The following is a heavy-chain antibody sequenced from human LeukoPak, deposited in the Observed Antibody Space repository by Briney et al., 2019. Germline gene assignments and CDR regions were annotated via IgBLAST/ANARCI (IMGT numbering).Heavy chain of an antibody. V-gene: IGHV4-34*01. CDR1: GFTFSSNE. J-gene: IGHJ4*02. Sequence: PGGSLRLSCAASGFTFSSNEMNWVRQPPGKGLEWIGEINHSGSTNYNPSLKSRVTISVDTSKNQFSLRVTSVTAADTAVYYCARHPRGSGWKSPDYWGQGTLVTVSS. D-gene: IGHD6-19*01. CDR3: ARHPRGSGWKSPDY. CDR2: INHSGST.